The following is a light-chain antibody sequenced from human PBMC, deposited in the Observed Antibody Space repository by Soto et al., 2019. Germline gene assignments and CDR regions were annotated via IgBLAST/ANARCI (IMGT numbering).Light chain of an antibody. V-gene: IGKV1-27*01. CDR3: QKHNSAPLF. CDR2: ATS. J-gene: IGKJ3*01. CDR1: QGINHY. Sequence: IQMTQSPSSLSACVGDRVTITCRASQGINHYLAWFQQKPGKVPKLLIYATSTLQSGVPSRFSGSGFGTDFTLTISSLQPEDVATYYCQKHNSAPLFFGPGTKVDIK.